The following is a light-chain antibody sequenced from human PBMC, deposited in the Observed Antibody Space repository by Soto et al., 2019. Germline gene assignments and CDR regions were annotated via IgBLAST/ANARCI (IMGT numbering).Light chain of an antibody. CDR3: ASWDVSVRWM. CDR2: RTD. Sequence: QSVLTQPPSASGTPGQRVTISCSGGSSNIGSQFVYWYHQVPGRAPKLLIYRTDQRPSGVPDRFAGSKYGASASLAISGLQSEDEGDYFCASWDVSVRWMFGGGTKLTVL. J-gene: IGLJ3*02. V-gene: IGLV1-47*01. CDR1: SSNIGSQF.